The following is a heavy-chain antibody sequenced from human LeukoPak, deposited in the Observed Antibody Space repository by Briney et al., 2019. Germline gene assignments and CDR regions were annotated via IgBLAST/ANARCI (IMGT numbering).Heavy chain of an antibody. J-gene: IGHJ4*02. CDR2: MNPNSGNT. CDR1: GYSFTAYH. CDR3: ARGLYGPGSYYPDY. D-gene: IGHD3-10*01. V-gene: IGHV1-8*02. Sequence: ASVKVSCKASGYSFTAYHMHWVRQAPGHGLEWMGWMNPNSGNTAYAQKFQGRVTMTRKTSITTAYMELSSLRSEDTAVYYCARGLYGPGSYYPDYWGQGTLVTVSS.